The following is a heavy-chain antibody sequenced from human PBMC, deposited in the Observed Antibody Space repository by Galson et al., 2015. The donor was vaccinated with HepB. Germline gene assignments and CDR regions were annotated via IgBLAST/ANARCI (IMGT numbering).Heavy chain of an antibody. V-gene: IGHV3-23*01. Sequence: SLRLSCAASGFTFRNYAMSWVRQAPGKGLEWVSIISVSGGRIDYAGSVRGRFTISRDNSKNTLYVQMTSLRAEDTAVYYCAKDQDYSKGEECYNYYGMDVWGQGTTVTVSS. CDR2: ISVSGGRI. D-gene: IGHD4-11*01. J-gene: IGHJ6*02. CDR3: AKDQDYSKGEECYNYYGMDV. CDR1: GFTFRNYA.